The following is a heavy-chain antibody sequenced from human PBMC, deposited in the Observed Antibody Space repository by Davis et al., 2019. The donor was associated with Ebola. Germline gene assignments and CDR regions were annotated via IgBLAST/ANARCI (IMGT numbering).Heavy chain of an antibody. J-gene: IGHJ4*02. CDR2: VNPDGSRT. CDR1: GLPFNSDW. Sequence: GESLKISCAASGLPFNSDWMHWVRQAPGKGLVWVSRVNPDGSRTAYADSVKGRFTISRDNAKNSLYLQMNSLRAEDTAVYYCARRADYWGQGTLVTVSS. CDR3: ARRADY. V-gene: IGHV3-74*01.